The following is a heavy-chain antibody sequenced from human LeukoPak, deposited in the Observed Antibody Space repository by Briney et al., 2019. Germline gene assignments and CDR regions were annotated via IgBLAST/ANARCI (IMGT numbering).Heavy chain of an antibody. CDR2: IGGSGGNT. CDR1: GFTLSDHY. D-gene: IGHD3-10*01. Sequence: GGSLRLSCAASGFTLSDHYMDWVRQAPGKGLEWVSAIGGSGGNTYYADSVRGRFTISRDNSKSTLYLQMNSLRAEDTAIYYCAKDKGLYYYGSGSYDDYWGQGTLVTVSS. CDR3: AKDKGLYYYGSGSYDDY. J-gene: IGHJ4*02. V-gene: IGHV3-23*01.